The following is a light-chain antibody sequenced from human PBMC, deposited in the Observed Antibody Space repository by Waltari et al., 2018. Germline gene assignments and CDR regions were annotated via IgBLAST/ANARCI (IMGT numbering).Light chain of an antibody. V-gene: IGLV2-14*03. CDR1: RSDIGYYNF. CDR2: DVS. J-gene: IGLJ2*01. CDR3: ASYTSANTVL. Sequence: QSGLTQPASVSGSPGQSITISCTGTRSDIGYYNFVSWYPQHPGKAPKLVIFDVSRWPSVVSHGFSGSKSGNTAPLTISGLQAEDEAAYYCASYTSANTVLFGGGTKVTVL.